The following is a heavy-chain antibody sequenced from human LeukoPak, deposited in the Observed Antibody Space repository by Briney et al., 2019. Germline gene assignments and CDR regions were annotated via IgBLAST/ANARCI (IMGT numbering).Heavy chain of an antibody. CDR1: GYTFTSYD. CDR2: VNPNSGNT. V-gene: IGHV1-8*01. Sequence: ASVKVSCKASGYTFTSYDVNWVRQATGQGLEWMGWVNPNSGNTAYAQNFQGRVTMTRDTSINTAYMELSSPRSEDTAVYYCARGAWTSSFDYWGQGTLVTVSS. D-gene: IGHD6-6*01. J-gene: IGHJ4*02. CDR3: ARGAWTSSFDY.